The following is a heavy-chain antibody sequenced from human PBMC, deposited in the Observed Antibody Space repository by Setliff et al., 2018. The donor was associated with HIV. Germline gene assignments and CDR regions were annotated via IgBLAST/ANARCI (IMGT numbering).Heavy chain of an antibody. D-gene: IGHD2-15*01. CDR2: IISILGTP. V-gene: IGHV1-69*04. J-gene: IGHJ3*01. CDR1: GGTFSAYA. CDR3: ARDFHVLGYCSADSCPYDASDV. Sequence: SVKVSCKASGGTFSAYAVNWVRQAPGQGLEWMGRIISILGTPNYSHKFQGRVTITADKSTTTTYMELSSLRADDTAIYYCARDFHVLGYCSADSCPYDASDVWGQGTMVTVSS.